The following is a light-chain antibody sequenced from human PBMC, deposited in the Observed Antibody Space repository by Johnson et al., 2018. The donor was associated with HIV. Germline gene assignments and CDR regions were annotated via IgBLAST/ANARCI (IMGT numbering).Light chain of an antibody. V-gene: IGLV1-51*02. J-gene: IGLJ1*01. Sequence: QSMLTQPPSVSAAPGQKVTISCSGSSSNIGNNYVSWYQQLPGTAPKLLIYENNKRPSGIPDRFSGSKSGTSATLGITGLQTGDEADYYCGTWDSSLSAGLYGFGTGTEVAVL. CDR1: SSNIGNNY. CDR3: GTWDSSLSAGLYG. CDR2: ENN.